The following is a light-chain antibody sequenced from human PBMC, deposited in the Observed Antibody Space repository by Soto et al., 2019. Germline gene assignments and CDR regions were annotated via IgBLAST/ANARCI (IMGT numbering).Light chain of an antibody. CDR2: EVS. CDR1: SSDVGGYNY. CDR3: SSYTSSSTRGV. V-gene: IGLV2-14*01. J-gene: IGLJ1*01. Sequence: ALTQPASVSGSPGQSITISCTGTSSDVGGYNYVSWYQQHPGKAPKLMIYEVSNRPSGVSNRFSGSKSGNTASLTISRLQAEDEADYYCSSYTSSSTRGVFGTGTKVTVL.